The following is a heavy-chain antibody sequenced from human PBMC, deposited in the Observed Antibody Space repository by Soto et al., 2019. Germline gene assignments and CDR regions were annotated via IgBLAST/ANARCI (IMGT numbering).Heavy chain of an antibody. V-gene: IGHV5-51*01. Sequence: GESLKISCKGSGYSFTNYWIGWVRQMPGKGLEWMGIIYPGDSDTRYSPSFQGQVTIPADKSISTAYLQWSSLKASDSAIYYCARMGTAARFGWVDTWGQGTLVTVSS. CDR1: GYSFTNYW. J-gene: IGHJ5*02. CDR3: ARMGTAARFGWVDT. D-gene: IGHD6-6*01. CDR2: IYPGDSDT.